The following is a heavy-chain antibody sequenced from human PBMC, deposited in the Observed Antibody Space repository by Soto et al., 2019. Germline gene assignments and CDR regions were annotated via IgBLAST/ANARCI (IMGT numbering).Heavy chain of an antibody. J-gene: IGHJ3*01. V-gene: IGHV1-18*01. CDR2: ISGYNGNT. Sequence: QVQLVQSGAEVKKPGASVKVSCKASGYTFTNYGITWVRQAPGQGLEWRGWISGYNGNTNYAPKLQGRGTMTKDTSTRTAYMELRRRRSADTAGYSWATRGLYDFWSGSALVAFASWGQGTMVTVSS. CDR1: GYTFTNYG. CDR3: ATRGLYDFWSGSALVAFAS. D-gene: IGHD3-3*01.